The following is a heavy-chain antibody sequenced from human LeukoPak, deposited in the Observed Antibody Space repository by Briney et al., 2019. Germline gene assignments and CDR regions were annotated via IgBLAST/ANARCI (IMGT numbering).Heavy chain of an antibody. Sequence: PSETLSLTCTVSGGSIRSYYWSWIRQPAGKGLEWIGRIYASGSTNYNPSLKSRVTISVDTSKNQFSLKLSSVTAADTAVYYCAFERLGRVDYWGQGTLVTVSS. V-gene: IGHV4-4*07. D-gene: IGHD1-1*01. CDR1: GGSIRSYY. CDR3: AFERLGRVDY. CDR2: IYASGST. J-gene: IGHJ4*02.